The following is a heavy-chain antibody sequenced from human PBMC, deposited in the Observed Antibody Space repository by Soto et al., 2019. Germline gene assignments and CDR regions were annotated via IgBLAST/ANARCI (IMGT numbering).Heavy chain of an antibody. CDR2: INDRGSI. D-gene: IGHD3-9*01. CDR1: GGSFSGYY. Sequence: QVQLQQWGAGPLRPLETLSLTCGVSGGSFSGYYWAWIRQSPGKGLEWIGEINDRGSINYNPSLKSRVRISVDTSKHHYSLKLRSVTAADTAVYYCARESHDILTGPPWVWYFDLWGRGTLVTVSS. J-gene: IGHJ2*01. CDR3: ARESHDILTGPPWVWYFDL. V-gene: IGHV4-34*01.